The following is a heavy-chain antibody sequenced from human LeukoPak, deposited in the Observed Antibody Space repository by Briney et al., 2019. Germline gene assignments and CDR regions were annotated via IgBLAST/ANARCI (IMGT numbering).Heavy chain of an antibody. D-gene: IGHD1-26*01. Sequence: PGGSLRLSCAASGFTFSSYAMSWVRQAPGKGLEWVSSISSSSSYIYYADSVKGRFTISRDNAKNSLYLQMNSLRAEDTAVYYCARPTGGASYAFDIWGQGTMVTVSS. V-gene: IGHV3-21*01. CDR2: ISSSSSYI. CDR3: ARPTGGASYAFDI. CDR1: GFTFSSYA. J-gene: IGHJ3*02.